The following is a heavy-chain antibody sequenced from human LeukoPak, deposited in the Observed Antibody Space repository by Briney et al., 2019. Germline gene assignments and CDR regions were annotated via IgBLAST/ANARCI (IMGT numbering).Heavy chain of an antibody. Sequence: GGSLRLSCAASGFTFSSYAMRWVRQAPGKGLEWVSGISGSGDSTYYADSVKGRFTISRDKSKNTLYLQMNSLRAEDTAVYYCARRSGIAVAGAFDYWGQGTLVTVSS. CDR2: ISGSGDST. CDR1: GFTFSSYA. CDR3: ARRSGIAVAGAFDY. V-gene: IGHV3-23*01. J-gene: IGHJ4*02. D-gene: IGHD6-19*01.